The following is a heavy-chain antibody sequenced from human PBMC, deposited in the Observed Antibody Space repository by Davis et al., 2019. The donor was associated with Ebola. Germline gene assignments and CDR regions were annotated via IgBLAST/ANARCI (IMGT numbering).Heavy chain of an antibody. J-gene: IGHJ4*02. CDR1: GYSFTSYW. V-gene: IGHV5-51*01. CDR3: ARLDYDSGSYYTLDY. D-gene: IGHD3-10*01. Sequence: KVSCKGSGYSFTSYWIGWMRQMPGKGLEWMGIIYPGDSDTRYSPSFQGQVTISADKSISTAYLQWSSLKASDTAMYYCARLDYDSGSYYTLDYWGQGTLVTVSS. CDR2: IYPGDSDT.